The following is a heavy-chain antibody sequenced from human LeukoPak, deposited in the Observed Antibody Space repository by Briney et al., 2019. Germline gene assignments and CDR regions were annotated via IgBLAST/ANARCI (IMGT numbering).Heavy chain of an antibody. J-gene: IGHJ4*02. Sequence: ASVKVSCKASGYTFTGYYMHWVRQAPGQGLEWMGWINPNSGGTNYAQKFQGRVTMTRDTSISTAYMELSRLRSDDTAVYYCARVVASHPWWPNDYRGQGTLVTVSS. CDR3: ARVVASHPWWPNDY. D-gene: IGHD2-15*01. V-gene: IGHV1-2*02. CDR2: INPNSGGT. CDR1: GYTFTGYY.